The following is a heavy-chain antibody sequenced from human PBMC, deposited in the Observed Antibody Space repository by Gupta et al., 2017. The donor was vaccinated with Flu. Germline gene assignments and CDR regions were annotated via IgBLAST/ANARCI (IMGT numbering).Heavy chain of an antibody. CDR3: ARVAGWYHFDY. V-gene: IGHV1-18*01. D-gene: IGHD6-19*01. CDR1: GYTLTTYG. CDR2: ISAYNYNT. Sequence: QVQLVQSGTEVKKPGASVKVSCKASGYTLTTYGISWVRQAPGQGLEWMGWISAYNYNTNYAQSLQARVTMTTDTSSSTAYMELRSLRSDDTAVYYCARVAGWYHFDYWGQGTLVTVSS. J-gene: IGHJ4*02.